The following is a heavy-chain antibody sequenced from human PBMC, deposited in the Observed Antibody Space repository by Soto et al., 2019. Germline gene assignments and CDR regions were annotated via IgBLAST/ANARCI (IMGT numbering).Heavy chain of an antibody. CDR2: IYHSGST. CDR3: ARSSIVPRLLMYPFDY. Sequence: SETLSLTCTVSGGSISSSSYYWGWIRQPPGKGLEWIGSIYHSGSTYYNPSLKSRVTISVDRSKNQFSLKLSSVTAADTAVYYCARSSIVPRLLMYPFDYWGQGTLVTVSS. D-gene: IGHD2-8*01. J-gene: IGHJ4*02. CDR1: GGSISSSSYY. V-gene: IGHV4-39*01.